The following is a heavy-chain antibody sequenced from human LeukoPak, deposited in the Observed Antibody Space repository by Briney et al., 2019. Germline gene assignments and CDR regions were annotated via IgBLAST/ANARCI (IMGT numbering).Heavy chain of an antibody. CDR1: GGSISSGGYY. CDR3: ARSLGYDILTGYNRGWFFDL. Sequence: SETLSLTCTVSGGSISSGGYYWTWIRQHPGKGLEWIGYIYYTGSTYYNPSLESRVTISVATSKNQFSLKLSSVTAADTAVYYSARSLGYDILTGYNRGWFFDLWGRSTLVTVSS. D-gene: IGHD3-9*01. V-gene: IGHV4-31*03. CDR2: IYYTGST. J-gene: IGHJ2*01.